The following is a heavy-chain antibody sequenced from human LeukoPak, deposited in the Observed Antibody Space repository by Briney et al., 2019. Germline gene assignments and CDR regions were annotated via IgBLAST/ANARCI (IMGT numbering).Heavy chain of an antibody. Sequence: ASVTVSFKASGYTFTSYGISWVRQAPGQGLEWMGWISAYNGNTNYAQKLQGRVTMTTDTSTSTAYMELRSLRSDDTAVYYCASLGNNYYYYMDVWGKGTTVTVSS. J-gene: IGHJ6*03. D-gene: IGHD2/OR15-2a*01. CDR2: ISAYNGNT. CDR1: GYTFTSYG. V-gene: IGHV1-18*01. CDR3: ASLGNNYYYYMDV.